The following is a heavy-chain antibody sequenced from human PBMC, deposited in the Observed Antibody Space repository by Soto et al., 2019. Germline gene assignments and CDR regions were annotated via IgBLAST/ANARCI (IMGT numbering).Heavy chain of an antibody. CDR1: GFTFSSYG. Sequence: GGSLRLSCVGSGFTFSSYGMHWVRQAPGKGLEWVAVISYDGSNKYYADSVKGRFTISRDNSKNTLYLQMNSLRAEDTAVYYCAKDLSIAARRDDLNWFDPWGQGTLVTVSS. V-gene: IGHV3-30*18. J-gene: IGHJ5*02. CDR2: ISYDGSNK. CDR3: AKDLSIAARRDDLNWFDP. D-gene: IGHD6-6*01.